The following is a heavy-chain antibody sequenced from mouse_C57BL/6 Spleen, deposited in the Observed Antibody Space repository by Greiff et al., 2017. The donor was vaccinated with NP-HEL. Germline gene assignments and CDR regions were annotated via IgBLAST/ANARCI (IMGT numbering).Heavy chain of an antibody. CDR3: TRPQYYGSSQPNWYFDV. CDR2: IDPETGGT. D-gene: IGHD1-1*01. Sequence: VQLQQSGAELVRPGASVTLSCKASGYTFTDYEMHWVKQTPVHGLEWIGAIDPETGGTAYNQKFKGKAILTADKSSSTAYMELRSLTSEDSAVYYCTRPQYYGSSQPNWYFDVWGTGTTVTVSS. V-gene: IGHV1-15*01. J-gene: IGHJ1*03. CDR1: GYTFTDYE.